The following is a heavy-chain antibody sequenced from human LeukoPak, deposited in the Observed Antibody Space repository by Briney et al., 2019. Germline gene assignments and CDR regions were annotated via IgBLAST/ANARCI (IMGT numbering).Heavy chain of an antibody. V-gene: IGHV3-9*01. D-gene: IGHD3-3*01. J-gene: IGHJ3*02. CDR3: AKVRVVISSHGAFDI. Sequence: GRSLRLSCAASGFTFDDYAMHWVRQAPGKGLEWVSVINWNSGNIAYADSVKGRFTISRDNAKNSLYLQMNSLRAEDTALYYCAKVRVVISSHGAFDIWGQGTVVTVSS. CDR1: GFTFDDYA. CDR2: INWNSGNI.